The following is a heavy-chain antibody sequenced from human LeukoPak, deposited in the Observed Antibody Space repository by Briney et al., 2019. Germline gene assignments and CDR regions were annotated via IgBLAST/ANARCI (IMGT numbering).Heavy chain of an antibody. CDR3: ARQKPPNYYYDSSGSPNDFDY. Sequence: SETLSLTCTVSGGSLSSYYWSWIRQPPGKGLEWIGYIYYSGSTNYNPSLKSRVTISVDTSKNQFSLKLSSVTAADTAVYYCARQKPPNYYYDSSGSPNDFDYWGQGTLVTVSS. V-gene: IGHV4-59*01. D-gene: IGHD3-22*01. CDR2: IYYSGST. CDR1: GGSLSSYY. J-gene: IGHJ4*02.